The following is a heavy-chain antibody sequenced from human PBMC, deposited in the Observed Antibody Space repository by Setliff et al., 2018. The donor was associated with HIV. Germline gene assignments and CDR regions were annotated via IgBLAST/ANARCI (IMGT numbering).Heavy chain of an antibody. J-gene: IGHJ3*02. D-gene: IGHD6-13*01. Sequence: ASVKVSCKASGGTFSSYAITWVRQAPGQGLEWMGRIIPISGAANYAQKLQGRVTMTTDTSTSTAYMELRSLRSDDTAVYYCAAIAAAALRGTFDIWGQGTMVTVSS. CDR3: AAIAAAALRGTFDI. CDR1: GGTFSSYA. CDR2: IIPISGAA. V-gene: IGHV1-69*05.